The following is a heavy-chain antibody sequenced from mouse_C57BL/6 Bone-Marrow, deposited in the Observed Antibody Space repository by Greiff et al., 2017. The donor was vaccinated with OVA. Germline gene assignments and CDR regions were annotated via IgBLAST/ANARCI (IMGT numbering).Heavy chain of an antibody. V-gene: IGHV1-19*01. D-gene: IGHD2-4*01. J-gene: IGHJ2*01. CDR2: INPYNGGT. CDR3: ARSIYYDSDY. Sequence: VHVKQSGPVLVKPGASVKMSCKASGYTFTDYYMNWVKQSHGKSLEWIGVINPYNGGTSYNQKFKGKATLTVDKSSSTAYMELNSLTSEDSAVYYCARSIYYDSDYWGQGTTLTVSS. CDR1: GYTFTDYY.